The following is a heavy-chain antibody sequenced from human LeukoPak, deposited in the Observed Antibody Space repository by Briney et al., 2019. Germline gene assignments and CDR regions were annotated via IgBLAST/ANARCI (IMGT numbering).Heavy chain of an antibody. CDR2: ISSSSSYI. D-gene: IGHD6-13*01. CDR3: ARVSIAAAGTTPEFDY. V-gene: IGHV3-21*01. Sequence: GGSLRLSCAASGFTFSNYSMNWVRQAPGKGLEWVSSISSSSSYIYYADSVKGRFTISRDNAKNSLYLQMNSLRAEDTAVYYCARVSIAAAGTTPEFDYWGQGTLVTVSS. CDR1: GFTFSNYS. J-gene: IGHJ4*02.